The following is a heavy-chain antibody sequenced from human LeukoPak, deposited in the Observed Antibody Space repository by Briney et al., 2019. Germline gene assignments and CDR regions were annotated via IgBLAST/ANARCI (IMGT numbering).Heavy chain of an antibody. CDR1: GGTFSSYA. CDR2: IIPIFGTA. D-gene: IGHD6-13*01. CDR3: ARETTWGGTQQLAMYFDY. J-gene: IGHJ4*02. V-gene: IGHV1-69*05. Sequence: SVKVSCKASGGTFSSYAISWVRQAPGQGLEWMGRIIPIFGTANYAQKFQGRVTITTDESTSTAYMELSSLRSEDTAVYYCARETTWGGTQQLAMYFDYWGQGTLVTVSS.